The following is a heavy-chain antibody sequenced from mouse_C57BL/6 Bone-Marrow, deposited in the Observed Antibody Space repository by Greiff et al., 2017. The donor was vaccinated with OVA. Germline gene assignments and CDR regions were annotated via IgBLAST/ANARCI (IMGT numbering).Heavy chain of an antibody. CDR1: GFSLTSYA. D-gene: IGHD2-1*01. Sequence: VKVVESGPGLVAPSQSLSITCTVSGFSLTSYAISWVRQPPGKGLEWLGVIWTGGGTNYNSALKSRLSISKDNSKSQVFLKMNRLQTDETARYYCARNEGAYGNYEAMDYWGQGTTVTVSS. CDR2: IWTGGGT. V-gene: IGHV2-9-1*01. CDR3: ARNEGAYGNYEAMDY. J-gene: IGHJ4*01.